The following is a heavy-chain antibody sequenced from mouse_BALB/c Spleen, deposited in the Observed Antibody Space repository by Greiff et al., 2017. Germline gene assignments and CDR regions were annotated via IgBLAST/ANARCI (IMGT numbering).Heavy chain of an antibody. D-gene: IGHD4-1*01. CDR3: AREAQTGTSAY. J-gene: IGHJ3*01. CDR2: IWAGGST. V-gene: IGHV2-9*02. CDR1: GFSLTSYG. Sequence: VQLQESGPGLVAPSQSLSITCTVSGFSLTSYGVHWVRQPPGKGLEWLGVIWAGGSTNYNSALMSRLSISKDNSKSQVFLKMNSLQTDDTAMYYCAREAQTGTSAYWGQGTLVTVSA.